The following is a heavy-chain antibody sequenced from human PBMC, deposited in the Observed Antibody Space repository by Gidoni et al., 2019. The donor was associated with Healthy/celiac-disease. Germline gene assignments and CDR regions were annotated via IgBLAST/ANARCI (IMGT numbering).Heavy chain of an antibody. J-gene: IGHJ6*02. D-gene: IGHD6-6*01. V-gene: IGHV3-53*04. Sequence: EVQLVESGGGLVQPGGSLRLSCAASGFTVSSNYMSWVRQAPGKGLEWVSVIYSGGSTYYADSVKGRFTISRHNSKNTLYLQMNSLRAEDTAVYYCARSIAARHYYYYGMDVWGQGTTVTVSS. CDR1: GFTVSSNY. CDR3: ARSIAARHYYYYGMDV. CDR2: IYSGGST.